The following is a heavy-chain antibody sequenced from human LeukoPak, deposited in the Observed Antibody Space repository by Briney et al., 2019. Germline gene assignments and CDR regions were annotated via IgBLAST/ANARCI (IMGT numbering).Heavy chain of an antibody. CDR3: ARSRGGSSRRRDAFDI. CDR1: GGSISSYY. CDR2: INHSGST. D-gene: IGHD2-15*01. Sequence: PSETLSLTCTVSGGSISSYYWSWIRQPPGKGLEWIGEINHSGSTNYNPSLKSRVTISVDTSKNQFSLKLSSVTAADTAVYYCARSRGGSSRRRDAFDIWGQGTMVTVSS. V-gene: IGHV4-34*01. J-gene: IGHJ3*02.